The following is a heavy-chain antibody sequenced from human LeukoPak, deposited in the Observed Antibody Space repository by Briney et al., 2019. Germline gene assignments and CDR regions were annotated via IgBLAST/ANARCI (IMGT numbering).Heavy chain of an antibody. CDR2: IYYSGST. D-gene: IGHD4-11*01. CDR1: GGSISSYY. J-gene: IGHJ6*03. Sequence: SETLSLTCTVSGGSISSYYWSWIRQPPGKGLEWIGYIYYSGSTNYNPSLKSRVTISVDTSKNQFSLKLSSVAAADTAVYYCARDGQETTVTTTYYYYYMDVWGKGTTVTVSS. CDR3: ARDGQETTVTTTYYYYYMDV. V-gene: IGHV4-59*01.